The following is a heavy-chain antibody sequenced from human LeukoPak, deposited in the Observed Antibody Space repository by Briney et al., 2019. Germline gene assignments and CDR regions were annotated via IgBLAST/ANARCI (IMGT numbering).Heavy chain of an antibody. J-gene: IGHJ5*02. CDR2: IIPIFGSS. V-gene: IGHV1-69*05. CDR1: GGTFNNYA. D-gene: IGHD5-24*01. CDR3: ARDNSVRDEAWWFNP. Sequence: SVKVSCKASGGTFNNYAINWVRQAPGQGLEWMGGIIPIFGSSNYAQKFQGRVTLTRDMSTSTDYLELSSLRSEDTAVYYCARDNSVRDEAWWFNPWGQGTLVTVSS.